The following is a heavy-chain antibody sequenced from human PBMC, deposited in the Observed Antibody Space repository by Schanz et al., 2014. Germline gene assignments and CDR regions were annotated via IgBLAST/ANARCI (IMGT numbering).Heavy chain of an antibody. CDR3: ARGLRPFAELSAY. CDR2: VYTSGST. Sequence: QVQLQESGPGLLKPSETLSLTCTVSGGSIRSYFWSWIRQPPGKGLVWIGRVYTSGSTNYNPSLKRRVTTALDTSSTMFSLKVGSVPAADTAVYCCARGLRPFAELSAYWGQGTLVTVSS. D-gene: IGHD3-10*01. V-gene: IGHV4-4*07. J-gene: IGHJ4*02. CDR1: GGSIRSYF.